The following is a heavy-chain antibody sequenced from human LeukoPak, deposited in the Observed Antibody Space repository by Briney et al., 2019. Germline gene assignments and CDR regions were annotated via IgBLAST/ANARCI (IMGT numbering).Heavy chain of an antibody. J-gene: IGHJ6*03. CDR3: ARDRAYYGSGSYRGYMDV. CDR1: GYTFTSYD. V-gene: IGHV1-8*01. D-gene: IGHD3-10*01. Sequence: ASVKVSCKASGYTFTSYDINWVRQATGQGLEWMGWMNPNSGNTGYAQKFQGRVTITADESTSTAYMELSSLRSEDTAVYYCARDRAYYGSGSYRGYMDVWGKGTTVTISS. CDR2: MNPNSGNT.